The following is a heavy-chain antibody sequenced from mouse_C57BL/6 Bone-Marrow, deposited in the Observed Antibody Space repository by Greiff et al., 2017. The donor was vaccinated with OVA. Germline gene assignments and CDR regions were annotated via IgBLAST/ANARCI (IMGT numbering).Heavy chain of an antibody. CDR3: ARDYGSSPWFAY. Sequence: QVQLQQPGAELVMPGASVKLSCKASGYPFTSYWMHWVKQRPGQGLEWIGEIDPSDSYTNYNQKFKGKSTLTVDKSSSTAYMQLSSLTSEDSAVYYCARDYGSSPWFAYWGQGTLVTVSA. D-gene: IGHD1-1*01. CDR2: IDPSDSYT. V-gene: IGHV1-69*01. CDR1: GYPFTSYW. J-gene: IGHJ3*01.